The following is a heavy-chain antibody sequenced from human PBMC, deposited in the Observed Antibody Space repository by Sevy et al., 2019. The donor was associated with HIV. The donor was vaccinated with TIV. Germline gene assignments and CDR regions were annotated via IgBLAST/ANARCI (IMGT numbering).Heavy chain of an antibody. CDR2: ISGSGGST. Sequence: GGSLRLSCAASGFTFSSYAMSWVRQAPGKGLEWVSAISGSGGSTYYADSVKGRFTISRDNSKNTLYLQMNSLRAEDTAVYYCAKNLYCSGGSCYLTVDYYYYGMDVWGQGTTVTVSS. CDR1: GFTFSSYA. D-gene: IGHD2-15*01. CDR3: AKNLYCSGGSCYLTVDYYYYGMDV. J-gene: IGHJ6*02. V-gene: IGHV3-23*01.